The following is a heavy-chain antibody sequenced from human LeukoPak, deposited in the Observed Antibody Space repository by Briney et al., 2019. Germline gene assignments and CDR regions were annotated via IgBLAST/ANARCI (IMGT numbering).Heavy chain of an antibody. J-gene: IGHJ4*02. CDR1: GFTFDTYW. D-gene: IGHD4-17*01. CDR3: TRADGDYDHHFFDY. Sequence: GGSLRLSCAASGFTFDTYWMSWVRQAPGKGLEWIGFIRRKANDGTKEYAASVKGRFTISRDDSKAIAYLQMNGLQTEDTALYYCTRADGDYDHHFFDYWGQGTQVSVSS. CDR2: IRRKANDGTK. V-gene: IGHV3-49*04.